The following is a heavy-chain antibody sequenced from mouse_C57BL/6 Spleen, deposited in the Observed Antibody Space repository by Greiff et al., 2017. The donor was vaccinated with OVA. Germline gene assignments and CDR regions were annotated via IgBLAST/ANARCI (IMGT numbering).Heavy chain of an antibody. Sequence: EVQVVESGGGLVQPGGSLSLSCAASGFTFTDYYMSWVRQPPGKALEWLGFIRNKANGYTTEYSASVKGRFTISRDNSQSILYLQMNALRAEDSATYYCARSRYGYDWYFDVWGTGTTVTVSS. CDR3: ARSRYGYDWYFDV. V-gene: IGHV7-3*01. CDR2: IRNKANGYTT. D-gene: IGHD2-2*01. J-gene: IGHJ1*03. CDR1: GFTFTDYY.